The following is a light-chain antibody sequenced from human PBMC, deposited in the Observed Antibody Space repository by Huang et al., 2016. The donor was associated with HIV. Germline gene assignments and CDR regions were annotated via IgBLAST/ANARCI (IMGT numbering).Light chain of an antibody. V-gene: IGKV1-NL1*01. CDR2: AAS. CDR3: QQYFTSPPLT. CDR1: QGISNS. J-gene: IGKJ4*01. Sequence: DIQMTQSPSSLSASVGDRVTITCRASQGISNSLAWYQQKPGRAPKPLVYAASRLGSGVPSRFSGRGSGTDYTLTISRLQPEDFATYYCQQYFTSPPLTFGGGTKVEIK.